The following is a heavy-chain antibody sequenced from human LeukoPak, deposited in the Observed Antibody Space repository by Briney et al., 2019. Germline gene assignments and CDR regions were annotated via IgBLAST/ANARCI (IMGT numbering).Heavy chain of an antibody. V-gene: IGHV3-21*06. CDR3: ARDKKTDDYGDYWPWVVDY. J-gene: IGHJ4*02. CDR1: GFTFSSYS. CDR2: ISSSSSYI. D-gene: IGHD4-17*01. Sequence: GGSLRLSCAASGFTFSSYSMNWVRQAPGKGLEWVSPISSSSSYIYYADSVKGRFTISRDNAKNSLYLQMNSLRAEDTAVYYCARDKKTDDYGDYWPWVVDYWGQGTLVTVSS.